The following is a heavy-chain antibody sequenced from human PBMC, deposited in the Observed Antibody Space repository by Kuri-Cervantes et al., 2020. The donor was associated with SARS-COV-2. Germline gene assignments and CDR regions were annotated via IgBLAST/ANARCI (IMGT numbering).Heavy chain of an antibody. V-gene: IGHV4-34*01. J-gene: IGHJ4*02. D-gene: IGHD4-23*01. CDR2: INHSGST. CDR3: ARGSKTTVVTPVS. Sequence: GSLRLSCAVYGGSFSGYYWSWIRQPPGKGLEWIGEINHSGSTNYNPSLKSRVTISVDTSKNQFSLKLSSVTAADTAVYYCARGSKTTVVTPVSWGQGTLVTVSS. CDR1: GGSFSGYY.